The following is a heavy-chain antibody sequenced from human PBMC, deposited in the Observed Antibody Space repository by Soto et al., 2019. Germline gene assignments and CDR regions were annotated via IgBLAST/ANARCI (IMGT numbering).Heavy chain of an antibody. CDR3: ARDLPDTAMPDYYYYGMDV. Sequence: SETLSLTCTVSGGSISSGGYYWSWIRQHPGKGLEWIGYIYYSGSTYYNPSLKSRVTISVDTSKNQFSLKLSSVTAADTAVYYCARDLPDTAMPDYYYYGMDVWGQGTTVTVSS. J-gene: IGHJ6*02. CDR2: IYYSGST. V-gene: IGHV4-31*03. CDR1: GGSISSGGYY. D-gene: IGHD5-18*01.